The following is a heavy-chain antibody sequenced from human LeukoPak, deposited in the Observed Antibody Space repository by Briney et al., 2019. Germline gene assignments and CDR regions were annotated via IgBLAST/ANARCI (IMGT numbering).Heavy chain of an antibody. V-gene: IGHV4-30-2*01. Sequence: SQTLSLTCTVSGESISRGGYSWSWIRQPPGKGLEWIGYIYHSGSTYYNPSLKSRVTISVDRSKNQFSLKLSSVTAADTAVYFCARGQGTTDAFDIWGQGTMVTVSS. CDR3: ARGQGTTDAFDI. CDR2: IYHSGST. CDR1: GESISRGGYS. J-gene: IGHJ3*02. D-gene: IGHD1-14*01.